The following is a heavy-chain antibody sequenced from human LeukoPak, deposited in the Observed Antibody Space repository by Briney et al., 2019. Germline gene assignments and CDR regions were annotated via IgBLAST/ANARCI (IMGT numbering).Heavy chain of an antibody. V-gene: IGHV5-51*01. CDR1: GYSFTSYW. D-gene: IGHD7-27*01. Sequence: GESLKISCKASGYSFTSYWIGWVRQMPGKGLEWMGIIDPSDSDIRYTPSFQGQVTISADKSLSTAYLQWNSLKASDTAIYYCARQTAMGRSGDYWGQGTLVTVSS. J-gene: IGHJ1*01. CDR3: ARQTAMGRSGDY. CDR2: IDPSDSDI.